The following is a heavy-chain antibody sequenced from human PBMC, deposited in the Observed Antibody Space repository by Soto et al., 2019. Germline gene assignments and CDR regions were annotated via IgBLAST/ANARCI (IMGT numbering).Heavy chain of an antibody. CDR2: ISSSSSYI. CDR1: GFTFSSYS. Sequence: GGSLRLSCAASGFTFSSYSMNWVRQAPGKGLEWVSSISSSSSYIYYADSVKGRFTISRDNAKNSLYLQMNSLRAEDTAVYYCAREIVLMAHARMKYQENWFDPWGQGTLVTVSS. CDR3: AREIVLMAHARMKYQENWFDP. D-gene: IGHD2-8*01. J-gene: IGHJ5*02. V-gene: IGHV3-21*01.